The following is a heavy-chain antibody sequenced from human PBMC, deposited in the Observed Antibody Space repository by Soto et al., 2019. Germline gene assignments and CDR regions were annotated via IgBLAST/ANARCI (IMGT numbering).Heavy chain of an antibody. CDR2: IIPMLTVT. V-gene: IGHV1-69*02. CDR1: GGTFSTYT. CDR3: SIGSWSAETFDV. Sequence: QVHLEQSGAEVKKPGSSVKVSCKAAGGTFSTYTLIWVRQAPGQGLEWMGRIIPMLTVTNSAQKFQGRVTRTVDKSTSTAFMELTSLTSDDTAVYYCSIGSWSAETFDVWGPGKMVTGSS. D-gene: IGHD2-2*01. J-gene: IGHJ3*01.